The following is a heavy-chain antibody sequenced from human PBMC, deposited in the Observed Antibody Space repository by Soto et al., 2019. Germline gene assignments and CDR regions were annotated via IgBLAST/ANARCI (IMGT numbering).Heavy chain of an antibody. CDR3: ARDFLDYDILTGIDY. V-gene: IGHV1-2*02. J-gene: IGHJ4*02. D-gene: IGHD3-9*01. Sequence: ASVKFSCKASGYTFTGYYMHWVRQAPGQGLEWMGWINPNSGGTNYAQKFQGRVTMTRDTSISTAYMELSRLRSDDTAVYYCARDFLDYDILTGIDYWGQGTLVTVSS. CDR1: GYTFTGYY. CDR2: INPNSGGT.